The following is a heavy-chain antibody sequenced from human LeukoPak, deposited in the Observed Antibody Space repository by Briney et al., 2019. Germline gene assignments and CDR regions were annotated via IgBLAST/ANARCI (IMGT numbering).Heavy chain of an antibody. CDR2: ISSSSSTI. CDR1: GFTFSSYA. J-gene: IGHJ4*02. CDR3: VRDEHSSSWDPRALDY. D-gene: IGHD6-13*01. V-gene: IGHV3-48*04. Sequence: GGSLRLSCAASGFTFSSYAMNWVRQAPGKGLEWVSYISSSSSTIYYADSVKGRLTISRDNAKNSLYLQMNSLRAEDTAVYYCVRDEHSSSWDPRALDYWGQGTLVTVSS.